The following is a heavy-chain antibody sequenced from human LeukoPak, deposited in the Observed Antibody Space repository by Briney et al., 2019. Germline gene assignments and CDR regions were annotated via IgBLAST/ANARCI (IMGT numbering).Heavy chain of an antibody. J-gene: IGHJ3*01. CDR3: ARGVYYYDSSGNRGALDF. V-gene: IGHV1-46*01. CDR2: ISPSGGST. D-gene: IGHD3-22*01. Sequence: CASEKVSYKAFGYTFTSNYMLWVRLDPAPGPEGTGVISPSGGSTTYAQKFQGRVTLTRDMSTSTAYMELRSLRSDDTAVYYCARGVYYYDSSGNRGALDFWGQGTMVTVSS. CDR1: GYTFTSNY.